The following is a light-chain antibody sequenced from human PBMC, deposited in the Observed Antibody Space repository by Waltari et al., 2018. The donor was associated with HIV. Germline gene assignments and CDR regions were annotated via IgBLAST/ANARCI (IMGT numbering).Light chain of an antibody. V-gene: IGLV2-23*02. J-gene: IGLJ3*02. CDR2: DVT. Sequence: SALTQPASVSGSPGQSITVSCTGDVETYDLVSWYQVHPGRAPKLIIHDVTKRPSGVSSRFSASKSGNTASLTISGLEAEDESLYYCCTFSGRSSTWVFGGGTQVTVL. CDR3: CTFSGRSSTWV. CDR1: DVETYDL.